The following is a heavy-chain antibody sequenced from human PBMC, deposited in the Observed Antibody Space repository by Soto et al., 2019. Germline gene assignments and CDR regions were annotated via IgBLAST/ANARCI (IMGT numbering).Heavy chain of an antibody. CDR3: ARDKWDGYTYGVFDY. CDR1: GGSVSSGNYY. Sequence: QVQLQESGPGLVKPSETLSLTCSVSGGSVSSGNYYWTWIRQPPGKGLEWIGYLHHSGSTNYNPSLKSRVTISLDTSKNQFSLVLSSVTAADTALYYCARDKWDGYTYGVFDYWGQGALVTVSS. D-gene: IGHD2-2*02. J-gene: IGHJ4*02. CDR2: LHHSGST. V-gene: IGHV4-61*01.